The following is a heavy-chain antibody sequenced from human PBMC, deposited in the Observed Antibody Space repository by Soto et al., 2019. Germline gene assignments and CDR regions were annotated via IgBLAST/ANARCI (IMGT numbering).Heavy chain of an antibody. Sequence: PGGSLRLSCAASGFTFNNYIMNWVRQAPGKGLEYVSGISSNGVGTYYANSVQGRFTISRDNSKNTVYLQMGSLRPEDMAVYYCARRARPDFYYMDVWGKGTTVTVSS. D-gene: IGHD6-6*01. CDR3: ARRARPDFYYMDV. J-gene: IGHJ6*03. V-gene: IGHV3-64*01. CDR1: GFTFNNYI. CDR2: ISSNGVGT.